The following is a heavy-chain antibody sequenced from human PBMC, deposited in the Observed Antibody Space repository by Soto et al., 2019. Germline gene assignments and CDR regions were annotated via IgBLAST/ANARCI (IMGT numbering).Heavy chain of an antibody. J-gene: IGHJ4*02. V-gene: IGHV4-34*01. CDR2: INHSGST. D-gene: IGHD3-9*01. CDR3: ARGVYYDISTGGHYFDY. Sequence: QVQLQQWGAGLLKPSETLSLTCAVYGGSFSGYYWSWIRQPPGKGLEWIGEINHSGSTNYNPSLKSRVTISVDTSKNQFSLKLSSVTAADTAVYYCARGVYYDISTGGHYFDYWGQGTLVTVSS. CDR1: GGSFSGYY.